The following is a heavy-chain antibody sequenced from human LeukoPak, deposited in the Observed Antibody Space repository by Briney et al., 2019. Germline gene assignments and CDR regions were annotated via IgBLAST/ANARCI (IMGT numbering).Heavy chain of an antibody. CDR2: IYYSGST. Sequence: SETLSLTCTVSGGSISSGDCYWSWIRQPPGKGLEWIGYIYYSGSTYYNPSLKSRVTISVDTSKNQFSLKLSSVTAADTAVYYCASVGGQDYRVYNWGQGTLVTVSS. CDR1: GGSISSGDCY. V-gene: IGHV4-30-4*02. D-gene: IGHD4-11*01. J-gene: IGHJ4*02. CDR3: ASVGGQDYRVYN.